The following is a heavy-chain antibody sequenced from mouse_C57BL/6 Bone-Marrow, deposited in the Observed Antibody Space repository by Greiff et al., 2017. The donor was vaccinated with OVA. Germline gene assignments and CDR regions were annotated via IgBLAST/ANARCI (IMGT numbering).Heavy chain of an antibody. CDR3: ARSGPYGAPFAY. V-gene: IGHV1-19*01. D-gene: IGHD1-2*01. CDR2: INPYNGGT. J-gene: IGHJ3*01. Sequence: EVQLQQSGPVLVKPGASVKMSCKASGYTFTDYYMNWVKQSHGKSLEWIGVINPYNGGTSYNQKFKGKATLTVDKSSSTAYMELNSLTSEDSAVYYCARSGPYGAPFAYWGQGTLVTVSA. CDR1: GYTFTDYY.